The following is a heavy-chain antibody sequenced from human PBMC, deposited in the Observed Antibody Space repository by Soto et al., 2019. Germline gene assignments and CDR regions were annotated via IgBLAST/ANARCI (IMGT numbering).Heavy chain of an antibody. J-gene: IGHJ5*02. Sequence: PSETLSLTCTVSGGSISRGGYYWSWIPQNPGKGRVWIGYTYNSVSTYYNPSLKSRVTISVDKSKNTVDLQMNSLRAEDTAVYYCAKVGPYDSGSYMFRYNWFGPWGPGTLVTVSS. CDR3: AKVGPYDSGSYMFRYNWFGP. CDR1: GGSISRGGYY. V-gene: IGHV4-31*03. CDR2: TYNSVST. D-gene: IGHD3-10*01.